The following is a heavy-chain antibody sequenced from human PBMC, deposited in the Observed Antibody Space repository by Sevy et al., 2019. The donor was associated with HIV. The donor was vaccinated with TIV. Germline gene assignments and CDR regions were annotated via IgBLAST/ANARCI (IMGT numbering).Heavy chain of an antibody. Sequence: GGSLRLSCADSGLTLSSYAMNWVRQAPGKGLEWVSAISGRGGSTYYADSVEGRFTISRDNSNNTLYLQMNSLRAEDTAVYYCAKAPPGHCISGNDRRDYFYYGMDVWGQGTTVTVSS. CDR1: GLTLSSYA. J-gene: IGHJ6*02. V-gene: IGHV3-23*01. CDR3: AKAPPGHCISGNDRRDYFYYGMDV. D-gene: IGHD2-15*01. CDR2: ISGRGGST.